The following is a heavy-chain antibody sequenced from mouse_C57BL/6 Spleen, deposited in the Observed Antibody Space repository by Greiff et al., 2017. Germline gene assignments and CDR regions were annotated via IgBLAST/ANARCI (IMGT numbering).Heavy chain of an antibody. CDR1: GYTFTSYW. J-gene: IGHJ2*01. D-gene: IGHD3-2*02. Sequence: QVQLQQPGAELVMPGASVKLSCKASGYTFTSYWMHWVKQRPGQGLEWIGEIDPSDSYTNYNQKFKGKSTLTVDKSSSTAYMQLSSLTSEDSAVYYCARGQDYQDSSGYGYWGQGTTLTVSS. V-gene: IGHV1-69*01. CDR3: ARGQDYQDSSGYGY. CDR2: IDPSDSYT.